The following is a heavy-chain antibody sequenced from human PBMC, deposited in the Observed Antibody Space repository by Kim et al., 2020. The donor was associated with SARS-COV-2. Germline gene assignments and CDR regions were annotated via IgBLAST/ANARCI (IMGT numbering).Heavy chain of an antibody. CDR2: T. J-gene: IGHJ4*02. D-gene: IGHD1-26*01. Sequence: TNYNPSLKSRVTISVDTSKNQFSLKLSSVTAADTAVYYCAREEWELLFDYWGQGTLVTVSS. CDR3: AREEWELLFDY. V-gene: IGHV4-34*01.